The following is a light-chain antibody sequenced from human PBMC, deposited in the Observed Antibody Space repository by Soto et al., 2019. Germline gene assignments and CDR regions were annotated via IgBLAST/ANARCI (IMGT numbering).Light chain of an antibody. CDR1: QSVSGSY. CDR3: QQYGSSRWT. CDR2: GAS. J-gene: IGKJ1*01. V-gene: IGKV3-20*01. Sequence: EMVLTQSPGTLSLSPGERATLSCRSSQSVSGSYLAWYQQRPGQAPRLLIYGASSRATGIPDRFSGSGSGTDFTLTIPRLEPEDFAVYYCQQYGSSRWTFGRGTKVDIK.